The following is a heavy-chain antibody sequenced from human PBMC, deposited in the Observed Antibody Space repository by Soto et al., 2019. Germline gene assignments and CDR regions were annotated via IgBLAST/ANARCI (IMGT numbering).Heavy chain of an antibody. CDR2: IYYSGST. CDR3: ARASGKKGGRHTKDEATYYFDY. CDR1: GGSISSYY. J-gene: IGHJ4*02. Sequence: PTETLSLTCTVSGGSISSYYWSWIRQPPGKGLEWIGYIYYSGSTNYNPSLKSRVTISVDTSKNQFSLKLSSVTAADTAVYYCARASGKKGGRHTKDEATYYFDYSGKXTLVTVS. V-gene: IGHV4-59*01. D-gene: IGHD3-3*01.